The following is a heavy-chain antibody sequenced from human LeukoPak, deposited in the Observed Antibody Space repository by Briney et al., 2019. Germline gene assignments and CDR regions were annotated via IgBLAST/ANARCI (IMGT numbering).Heavy chain of an antibody. CDR2: FDPEDGET. Sequence: ASVKVSCKASGYTFTSYDITWVRQAPGKGLEWMGGFDPEDGETFYAQKFQGRVTMTEDTSTDTAYMELSSLRSEDTAVYYCATDYYYDSSGSYYTVDYWGQGTLVTVSS. CDR3: ATDYYYDSSGSYYTVDY. J-gene: IGHJ4*02. D-gene: IGHD3-22*01. CDR1: GYTFTSYD. V-gene: IGHV1-24*01.